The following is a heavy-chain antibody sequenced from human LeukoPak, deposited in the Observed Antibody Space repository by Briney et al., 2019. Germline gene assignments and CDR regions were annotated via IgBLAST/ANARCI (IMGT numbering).Heavy chain of an antibody. V-gene: IGHV4-38-2*02. CDR2: IYHSGST. J-gene: IGHJ6*03. D-gene: IGHD4-17*01. CDR1: GYSISSGYY. Sequence: PSETLSLTCTVSGYSISSGYYWGWIRQPPGKGLEWIGSIYHSGSTYYNPSLKSRVTISVDTSKNQFSLKLSSVTAADTAVYYCARALLGDYRYYYYYMDVWGKGTTVTVSS. CDR3: ARALLGDYRYYYYYMDV.